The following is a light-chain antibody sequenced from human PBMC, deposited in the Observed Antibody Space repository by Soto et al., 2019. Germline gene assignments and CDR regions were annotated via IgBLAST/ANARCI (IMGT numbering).Light chain of an antibody. CDR1: RSNMGANYD. CDR2: GNN. CDR3: QSCDNSLSGYVV. Sequence: QSVLTQPPSVSGAPGQSVTISCTGSRSNMGANYDVHWYQHLPGTAPKLLIYGNNNRPSGVPGRFSGSRSGTSASLAITGIQTEDEGDYYCQSCDNSLSGYVVFGGGTKVTVL. V-gene: IGLV1-40*01. J-gene: IGLJ2*01.